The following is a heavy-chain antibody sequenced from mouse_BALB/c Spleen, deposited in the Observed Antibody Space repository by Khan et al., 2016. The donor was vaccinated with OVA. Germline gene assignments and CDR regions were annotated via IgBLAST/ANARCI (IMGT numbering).Heavy chain of an antibody. Sequence: QVQLKQSGAELVKAGASVKMSCKASGYTFTSYWMHWVKQRLGQGLEWFAETNPTNGRTYYNEKFKSKATLTVDKSSSTAYMLLSGPTFEDSTADYRARIKKIVATYFDYWGQGTTLTVSS. CDR3: ARIKKIVATYFDY. CDR1: GYTFTSYW. D-gene: IGHD1-1*01. V-gene: IGHV1S81*02. CDR2: TNPTNGRT. J-gene: IGHJ2*01.